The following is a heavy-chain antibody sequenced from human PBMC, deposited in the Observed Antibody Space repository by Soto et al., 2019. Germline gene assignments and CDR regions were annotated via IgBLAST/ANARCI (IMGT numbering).Heavy chain of an antibody. CDR2: IIPIFGTA. V-gene: IGHV1-69*13. CDR1: GGTFSSYA. Sequence: SVKVSCKASGGTFSSYAISWVRQAPGQGLEWMGGIIPIFGTANYAQKFQGRVTITADESTSTAYMELSSLRSEDTAVYYCARVLADIVVVPAYGMDVWGQGTTVTVSS. J-gene: IGHJ6*02. CDR3: ARVLADIVVVPAYGMDV. D-gene: IGHD2-2*01.